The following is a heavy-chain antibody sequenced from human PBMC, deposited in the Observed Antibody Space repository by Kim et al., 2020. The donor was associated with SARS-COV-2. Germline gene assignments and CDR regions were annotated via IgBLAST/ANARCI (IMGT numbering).Heavy chain of an antibody. Sequence: GGSLRLSCAASGFTFDDYAMHWVRQAPGKGLEWVSGISWNSGSIGYADSVKGRFTISRDNAKNSLYLQMNSLRAEDTDLYYCAKNYGDPWDYFDYWGQGT. CDR3: AKNYGDPWDYFDY. D-gene: IGHD4-17*01. J-gene: IGHJ4*02. CDR1: GFTFDDYA. CDR2: ISWNSGSI. V-gene: IGHV3-9*01.